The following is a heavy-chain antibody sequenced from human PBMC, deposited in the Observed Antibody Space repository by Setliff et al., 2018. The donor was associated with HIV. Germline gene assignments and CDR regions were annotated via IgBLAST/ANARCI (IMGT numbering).Heavy chain of an antibody. Sequence: SETLSLTCTVSGGSFIGSSFQSTWIRQTPGKGLEWIANIAYSGTTMYTNYNPSLESRVIISEDTSRDQFFLKLTSVTADDTGIYYCARGPPIAFWGQGLLVTVSS. V-gene: IGHV4-39*07. CDR3: ARGPPIAF. J-gene: IGHJ4*02. CDR1: GGSFIGSSFQ. CDR2: IAYSGTTMYT.